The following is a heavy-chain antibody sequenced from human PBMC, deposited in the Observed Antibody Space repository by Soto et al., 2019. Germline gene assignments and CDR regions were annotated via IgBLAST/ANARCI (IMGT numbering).Heavy chain of an antibody. V-gene: IGHV3-23*01. D-gene: IGHD3-10*01. CDR1: GFTFSRYA. Sequence: GGSLRLSCAASGFTFSRYAMNWVRQAPGWGLQWIPGISVSGDNTSYVESVRGRFTVYRDNSKNTLYLQMNNLRAEDTALYYCAKDGKMRTKVWFPAGYGMDVWGQGTTVTVSS. CDR3: AKDGKMRTKVWFPAGYGMDV. J-gene: IGHJ6*02. CDR2: ISVSGDNT.